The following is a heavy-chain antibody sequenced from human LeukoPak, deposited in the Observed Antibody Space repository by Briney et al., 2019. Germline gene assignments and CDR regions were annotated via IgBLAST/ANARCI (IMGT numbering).Heavy chain of an antibody. J-gene: IGHJ4*02. CDR3: ARVAINDYGDYFDY. D-gene: IGHD4-17*01. CDR2: IRYDGSNK. Sequence: GGSLRLSCAASGFTFSSYGMHWVRQAPGKGLEWVAFIRYDGSNKYYADSVKGRFTISRDNSKNTLYLQMNSLRAEDTAVYYCARVAINDYGDYFDYWGQGTLVTVSS. CDR1: GFTFSSYG. V-gene: IGHV3-30*02.